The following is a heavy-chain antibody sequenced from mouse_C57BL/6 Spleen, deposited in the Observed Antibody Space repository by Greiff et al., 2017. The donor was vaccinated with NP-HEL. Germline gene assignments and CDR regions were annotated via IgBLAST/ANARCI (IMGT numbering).Heavy chain of an antibody. CDR3: ASSPSWFAY. V-gene: IGHV5-4*03. CDR1: GFTFSSYA. J-gene: IGHJ3*01. Sequence: DVKLVESGGGLVKPGGSLKLSCAASGFTFSSYAMSWVRQTPEKRLEWVATISDGGSYTYYPDNVKGRFTISRDNAKNNLYLQMSHLKSEDTAMYYCASSPSWFAYWGQGTLVTVSA. CDR2: ISDGGSYT.